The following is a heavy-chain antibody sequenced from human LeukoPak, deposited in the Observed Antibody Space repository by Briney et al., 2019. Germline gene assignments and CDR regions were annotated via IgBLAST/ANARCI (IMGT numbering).Heavy chain of an antibody. CDR2: ISGSGVST. D-gene: IGHD3-10*01. CDR3: AKHRHAYGSGSYIDY. Sequence: GGSLRLSCAASGFTFSSYGMSWVRQAPGKGLEWVSGISGSGVSTYYADSVKGRFTISSDNSKNTLFLQMNSLRAEDTAVYYCAKHRHAYGSGSYIDYWGQGTLVTVSS. CDR1: GFTFSSYG. J-gene: IGHJ4*02. V-gene: IGHV3-23*01.